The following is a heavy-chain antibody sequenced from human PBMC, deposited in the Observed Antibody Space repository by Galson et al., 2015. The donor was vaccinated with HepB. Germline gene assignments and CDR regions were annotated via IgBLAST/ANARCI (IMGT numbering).Heavy chain of an antibody. D-gene: IGHD3-10*01. CDR1: GFTFSDYY. CDR2: ISSSSSYT. V-gene: IGHV3-11*05. J-gene: IGHJ6*02. CDR3: ARVPHYYGSGSYYGLDYYYGMDV. Sequence: SLRLSCAASGFTFSDYYMSWIRQAPGKGLEWVSYISSSSSYTNYADSVKGRFTISRDNAKNSLYLQMNSLRAEDTAVYYCARVPHYYGSGSYYGLDYYYGMDVWGQGTTVTVSS.